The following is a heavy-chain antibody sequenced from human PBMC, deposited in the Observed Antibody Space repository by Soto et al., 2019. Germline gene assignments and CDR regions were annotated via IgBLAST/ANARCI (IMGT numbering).Heavy chain of an antibody. V-gene: IGHV3-48*02. CDR1: GFTFSSYS. Sequence: EVQLVESGGGLVQPGGSLRLSCAASGFTFSSYSMNWVRQAPGKGLEWVSYISSSSSTIYYADSVKGRFTISRDNAKNSLYLQMNSLRDEDTAVYYCARDGLSEYDSSGYYYYAWFDPWGQGTLVTVSS. CDR3: ARDGLSEYDSSGYYYYAWFDP. J-gene: IGHJ5*02. D-gene: IGHD3-22*01. CDR2: ISSSSSTI.